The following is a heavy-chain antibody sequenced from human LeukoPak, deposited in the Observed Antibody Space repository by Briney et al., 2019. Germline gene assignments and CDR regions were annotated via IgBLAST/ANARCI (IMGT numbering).Heavy chain of an antibody. CDR2: ISDSGGST. V-gene: IGHV3-23*01. CDR3: AKSRNPYYDSSGYSWFDP. CDR1: GFTFSSYA. J-gene: IGHJ5*02. D-gene: IGHD3-22*01. Sequence: GGSLRLSCAASGFTFSSYAMSWVRQAPGKGLEWVSVISDSGGSTYYTDSVKGRFTISRDNSKSTLYLQMNSLRAEDTAVYYCAKSRNPYYDSSGYSWFDPWGQGTLVTVSS.